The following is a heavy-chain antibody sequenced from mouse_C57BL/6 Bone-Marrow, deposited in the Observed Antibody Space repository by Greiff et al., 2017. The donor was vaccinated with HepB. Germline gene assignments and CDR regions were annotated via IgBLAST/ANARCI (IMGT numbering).Heavy chain of an antibody. CDR1: GYTFTDYN. Sequence: EVKLQESGPELVKPGASVKMSCKASGYTFTDYNMHWVKQSHGKSLEWIGYINPNNGGTSYNQKFKGKATLTVNKSSSTAYMELRSLTSEDSAVYYCAKRGTGYFDPWGQGTTLTVSS. J-gene: IGHJ2*01. D-gene: IGHD4-1*01. CDR2: INPNNGGT. CDR3: AKRGTGYFDP. V-gene: IGHV1-22*01.